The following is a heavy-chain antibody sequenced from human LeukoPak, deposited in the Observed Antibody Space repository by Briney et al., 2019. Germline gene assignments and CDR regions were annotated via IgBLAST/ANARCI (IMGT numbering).Heavy chain of an antibody. Sequence: ASETLSLTCAVYGGSFSGYYWSWIRQPPGKGPEWVGEINHSGSTNYNPSFKSRVTISVDTSKNQFSLKLSSVTAADTAVYYCARGRAQWRRLHRYCFDPWGQGTLVTVSS. CDR3: ARGRAQWRRLHRYCFDP. V-gene: IGHV4-34*01. CDR1: GGSFSGYY. CDR2: INHSGST. J-gene: IGHJ5*02. D-gene: IGHD5-12*01.